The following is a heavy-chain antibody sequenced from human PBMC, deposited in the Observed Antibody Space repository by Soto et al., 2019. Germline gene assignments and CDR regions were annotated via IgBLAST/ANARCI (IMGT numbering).Heavy chain of an antibody. Sequence: EVQLVESGGGLVQPGGSLRLSCSASGFTFSNYWMNWVRQAPGKGLEWVANIKPEGGEEYYVDSVKGRFTISRDKAKNSLYLQMNNLIDDDTALYYCVRDAHRGGDYDYWGQGALVTVSS. CDR2: IKPEGGEE. CDR3: VRDAHRGGDYDY. J-gene: IGHJ4*02. D-gene: IGHD3-16*01. V-gene: IGHV3-7*01. CDR1: GFTFSNYW.